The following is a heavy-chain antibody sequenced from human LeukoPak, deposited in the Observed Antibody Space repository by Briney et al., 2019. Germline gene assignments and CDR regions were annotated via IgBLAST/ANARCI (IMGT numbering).Heavy chain of an antibody. D-gene: IGHD3-22*01. J-gene: IGHJ4*02. Sequence: GGSLRLSCAASGFTFDGYAMHWVRQAPGKGLEWVSGISRNSGSIGYADSVKCRFTISRDNAKNSLYLQMNSLRAEDTALYYCAKAPWPDYYDSSGYYSGPFFDYWGQGTLVTVSS. CDR2: ISRNSGSI. CDR3: AKAPWPDYYDSSGYYSGPFFDY. CDR1: GFTFDGYA. V-gene: IGHV3-9*01.